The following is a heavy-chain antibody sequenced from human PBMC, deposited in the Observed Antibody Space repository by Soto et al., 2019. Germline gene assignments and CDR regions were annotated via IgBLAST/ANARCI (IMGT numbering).Heavy chain of an antibody. CDR3: ARGAARYSSSPWFDP. CDR1: GGSISSGGYY. Sequence: QVQLQEPGPGLVKPSQTLSLTCTVSGGSISSGGYYWSWIRQHPGKGLEWIGYIYYSGSTYYNPSLNGRVTIAVDTSKNPFSLKLSSVTAADTAVYYCARGAARYSSSPWFDPWGQGTLVTVSS. CDR2: IYYSGST. V-gene: IGHV4-31*03. D-gene: IGHD6-13*01. J-gene: IGHJ5*02.